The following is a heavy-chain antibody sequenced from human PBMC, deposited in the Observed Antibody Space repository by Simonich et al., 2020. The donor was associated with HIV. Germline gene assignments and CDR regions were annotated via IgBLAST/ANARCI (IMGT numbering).Heavy chain of an antibody. J-gene: IGHJ4*02. CDR3: ARRSGYDLDY. Sequence: QVHLQQWGAGLLKPSETLSLTCAGYGGSFNGYNRTWIRQPPGKGLEWIGEINHSGSTDSNPSLKSRVTISVDTSKNQFSLKLSSVTAADTAVFYCARRSGYDLDYWGQGTLVTVSS. CDR1: GGSFNGYN. V-gene: IGHV4-34*01. CDR2: INHSGST. D-gene: IGHD5-12*01.